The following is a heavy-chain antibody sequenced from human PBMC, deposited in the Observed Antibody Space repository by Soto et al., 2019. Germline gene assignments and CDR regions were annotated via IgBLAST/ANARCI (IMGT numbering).Heavy chain of an antibody. V-gene: IGHV4-59*01. CDR3: ARTIADTYYFDY. D-gene: IGHD6-13*01. CDR1: DGSISSYY. Sequence: SETLCLTWTVADGSISSYYWSWILQPPGKGLEWIGYIYYSGSTNYNPSLKSRVTISVDTSKNQFSLKLSSVTAADTAVYYCARTIADTYYFDYWGQGTLVTVSS. J-gene: IGHJ4*02. CDR2: IYYSGST.